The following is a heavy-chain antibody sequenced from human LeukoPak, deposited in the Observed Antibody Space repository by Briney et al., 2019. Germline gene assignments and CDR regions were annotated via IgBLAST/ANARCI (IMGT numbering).Heavy chain of an antibody. CDR2: IWYDGSNK. Sequence: GGSLRLSCAASRFTFSSYGMHWVRQAPGKGLEWVAVIWYDGSNKYYADFVKGRFTISRDNSKNTLYLQMNSLRAEDTAVYYCARDRYCSGGSCYFDYWGQGTLVTVSS. D-gene: IGHD2-15*01. CDR1: RFTFSSYG. J-gene: IGHJ4*02. CDR3: ARDRYCSGGSCYFDY. V-gene: IGHV3-33*01.